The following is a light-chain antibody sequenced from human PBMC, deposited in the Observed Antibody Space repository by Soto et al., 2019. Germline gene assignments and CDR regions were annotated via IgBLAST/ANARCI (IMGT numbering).Light chain of an antibody. J-gene: IGKJ4*01. V-gene: IGKV3-15*01. Sequence: DIVMTQSPATLSVSPGERVTLSCRARQSVSSNLAWYQQKPGQAPRLLIYGASTRATGLPARFSGSGSGTEFTLTISSLQSEDFAVYYCQQRYNWPLTFGGGTKVEIK. CDR3: QQRYNWPLT. CDR2: GAS. CDR1: QSVSSN.